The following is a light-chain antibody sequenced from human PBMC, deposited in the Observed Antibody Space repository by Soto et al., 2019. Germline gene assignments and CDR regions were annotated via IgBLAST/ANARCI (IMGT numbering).Light chain of an antibody. CDR2: EGS. CDR3: CSYAGSSTL. J-gene: IGLJ3*02. V-gene: IGLV2-23*01. Sequence: SALTQPASVSGSPGQSITISCTGTSSDVGSYNLVSWYQQHPGKAPKLMIYEGSKRPSGVSNRFSGSKSGNTASLTISGLQAEDEADYYCCSYAGSSTLFGGGTKLTVL. CDR1: SSDVGSYNL.